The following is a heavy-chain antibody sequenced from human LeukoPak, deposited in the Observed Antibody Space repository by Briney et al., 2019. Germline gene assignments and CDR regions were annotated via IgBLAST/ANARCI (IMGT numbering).Heavy chain of an antibody. CDR2: IIPIFGTA. CDR1: GYTFTGYY. D-gene: IGHD3-22*01. V-gene: IGHV1-69*13. CDR3: ARDKPRFYYYDSSGYYPTLDY. J-gene: IGHJ4*02. Sequence: SVKVSCKASGYTFTGYYMHWVRQAPGQGLEWMGGIIPIFGTANYAQKFQGRVTITADESTSTAYMELSSLRSEDTAVYYCARDKPRFYYYDSSGYYPTLDYWGQGTLVTVSS.